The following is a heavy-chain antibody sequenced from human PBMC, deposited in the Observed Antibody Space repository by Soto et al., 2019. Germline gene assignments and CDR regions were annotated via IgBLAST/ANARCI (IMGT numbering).Heavy chain of an antibody. CDR2: IIPISGRT. CDR3: ATRGTQGRWLEFADY. J-gene: IGHJ4*02. D-gene: IGHD5-12*01. CDR1: GGTFSSLG. Sequence: QVQLVQSGAEVKRPGSSVKVSCEASGGTFSSLGFTWVRQAPGQGIEWMGGIIPISGRTTFAPKFLGRVTITADEYTRTTYMELTALTSDDTAIYYCATRGTQGRWLEFADYWGQGTLVTVSS. V-gene: IGHV1-69*01.